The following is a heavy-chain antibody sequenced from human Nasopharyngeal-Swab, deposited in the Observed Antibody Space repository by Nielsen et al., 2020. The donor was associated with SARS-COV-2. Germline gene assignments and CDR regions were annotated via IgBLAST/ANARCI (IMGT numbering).Heavy chain of an antibody. CDR3: TTGGVGYYDSSGYYFGY. CDR2: IKSKTDGGTT. V-gene: IGHV3-15*01. CDR1: GFTFSNAW. D-gene: IGHD3-22*01. J-gene: IGHJ4*02. Sequence: GESLKISCAASGFTFSNAWMSWVRQAPGKGLEWVGRIKSKTDGGTTDYAAPVKGRFTISRDDSKSTLYLQMNSLKTEDTAVYYCTTGGVGYYDSSGYYFGYWGQGTLVTVSS.